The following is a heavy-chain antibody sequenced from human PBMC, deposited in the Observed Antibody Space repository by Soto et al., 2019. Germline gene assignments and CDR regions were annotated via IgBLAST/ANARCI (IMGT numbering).Heavy chain of an antibody. Sequence: LSETLSLTCTVSGGSISSYYWSWIRQPPGKGLEWIGYIYYSGSTNYNPSLKSRVTISVDTSKNQFSLKLSSVTAADTAVYYCAREGTIFGVVTYPDYWGQGTLVTVSS. CDR2: IYYSGST. CDR1: GGSISSYY. CDR3: AREGTIFGVVTYPDY. D-gene: IGHD3-3*01. J-gene: IGHJ4*02. V-gene: IGHV4-59*01.